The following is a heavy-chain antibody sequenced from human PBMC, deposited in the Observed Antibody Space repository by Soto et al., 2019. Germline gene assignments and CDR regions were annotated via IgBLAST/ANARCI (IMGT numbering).Heavy chain of an antibody. CDR3: GRGDLGGSDI. V-gene: IGHV3-74*01. D-gene: IGHD3-10*01. J-gene: IGHJ3*02. CDR1: GFTFSYYW. Sequence: GGSLRLSCAASGFTFSYYWMHWVRQAPGQGLVWVSRIHSDGSATNYADSVKGRFTISRDNAKSTVYLQMNGLRGDDTAIYYCGRGDLGGSDIWGQGTMVTVSS. CDR2: IHSDGSAT.